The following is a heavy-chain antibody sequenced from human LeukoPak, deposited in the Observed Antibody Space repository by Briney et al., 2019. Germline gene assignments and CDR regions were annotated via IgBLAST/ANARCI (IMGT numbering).Heavy chain of an antibody. CDR3: ARHLRITLLWFGVEGWFDP. Sequence: SETLSLTCAVYGGSFSGYYWSWIRQPPGKGLEWIGEINHSGSTNYNPSLKSRVTISVDTSKNQFSLKLSSVTAADTAVYYCARHLRITLLWFGVEGWFDPWGQGTLVTVSS. D-gene: IGHD3-10*01. V-gene: IGHV4-34*01. J-gene: IGHJ5*02. CDR1: GGSFSGYY. CDR2: INHSGST.